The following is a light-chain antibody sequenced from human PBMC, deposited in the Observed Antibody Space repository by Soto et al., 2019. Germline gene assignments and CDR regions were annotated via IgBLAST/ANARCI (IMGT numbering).Light chain of an antibody. CDR1: QSVSSNY. V-gene: IGKV3-20*01. Sequence: EIVLTQSPGTLSLSPGEGATLSCRASQSVSSNYLAWYQQKPGQAPRLLIYGASSRATGIPDRFSGSGSGTDFTLTISRLEPEDFSMYYCQQYGSSAPNTFGQGTRREI. CDR3: QQYGSSAPNT. CDR2: GAS. J-gene: IGKJ5*01.